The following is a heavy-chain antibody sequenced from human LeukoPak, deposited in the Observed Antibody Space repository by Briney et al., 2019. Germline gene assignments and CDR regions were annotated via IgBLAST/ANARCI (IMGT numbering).Heavy chain of an antibody. CDR1: GFTFSSYD. J-gene: IGHJ6*03. CDR3: ARDRGRYYMDV. CDR2: IGTAGDI. D-gene: IGHD6-25*01. Sequence: GGSLRLSCAASGFTFSSYDMHWVRQATGKGLEWVSGIGTAGDIYYSGSVKGRFTISRENAKNSLYLQMKSLRAGDTAVYYCARDRGRYYMDVWGKGTTVNISS. V-gene: IGHV3-13*01.